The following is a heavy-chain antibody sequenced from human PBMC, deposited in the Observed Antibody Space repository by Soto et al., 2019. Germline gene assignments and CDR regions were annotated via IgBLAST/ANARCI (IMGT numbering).Heavy chain of an antibody. CDR3: ARGTTSLAF. V-gene: IGHV4-31*03. CDR2: INHSGST. CDR1: GGSISSGGYY. Sequence: QVQLQEAGPGLVKPSQTLSLTCTVSGGSISSGGYYWNWIRQHPGKGLEWIGYINHSGSTFYNPSLKGRGTISVGTSSNQFALKVTSVTAADTAVYYCARGTTSLAFWGQGLLVTVSS. D-gene: IGHD3-10*01. J-gene: IGHJ4*02.